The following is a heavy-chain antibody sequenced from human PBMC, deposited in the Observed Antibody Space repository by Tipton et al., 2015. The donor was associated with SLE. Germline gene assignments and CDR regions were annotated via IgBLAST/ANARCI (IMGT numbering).Heavy chain of an antibody. Sequence: TLSLTCTVSGGSISSSYLSWIRQSPGKGLEWIGYIYYRVNTKNNPSLNSRVTISLDTSRTQFSLKLSSVTAADTAVYYCARDGRGYCDNSGCSEYHWFDPWGQGTLVTVSS. CDR3: ARDGRGYCDNSGCSEYHWFDP. CDR1: GGSISSSY. CDR2: IYYRVNT. D-gene: IGHD2-15*01. J-gene: IGHJ5*02. V-gene: IGHV4-59*01.